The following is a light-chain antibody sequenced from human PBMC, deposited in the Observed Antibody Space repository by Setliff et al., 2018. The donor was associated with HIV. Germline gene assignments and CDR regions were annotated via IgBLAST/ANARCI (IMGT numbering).Light chain of an antibody. J-gene: IGLJ1*01. CDR2: DVT. CDR1: SSDVGRYNY. Sequence: QSALAQPASVSGSPGQSITISCTGTSSDVGRYNYVSWYQQHPGRAPKLILYDVTNRPSGVSNRFSGSKSGNTASLTISRVQAEDAADYFCCSHTIASTLDVFGTGTKVTVL. CDR3: CSHTIASTLDV. V-gene: IGLV2-14*03.